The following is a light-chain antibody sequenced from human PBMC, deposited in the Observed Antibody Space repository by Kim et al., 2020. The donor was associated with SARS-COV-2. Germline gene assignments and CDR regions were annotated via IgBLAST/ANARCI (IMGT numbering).Light chain of an antibody. CDR3: QQYGIAPPYT. CDR2: SVS. Sequence: SPAESPPRSRRTRQSLCVLLLAWYQQKPGQAPRLLFYSVSNRATGIPDRFSGSGSGTDFTLTISRLEPEDFAVYYCQQYGIAPPYTFGQGTKLEI. CDR1: QSLCVLL. V-gene: IGKV3-20*01. J-gene: IGKJ2*01.